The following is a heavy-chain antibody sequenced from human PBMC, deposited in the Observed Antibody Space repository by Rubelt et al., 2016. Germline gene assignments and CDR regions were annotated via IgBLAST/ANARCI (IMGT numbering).Heavy chain of an antibody. CDR1: GSTFTRNG. Sequence: QVQLVQSGAEVKKPGASVKVSCKASGSTFTRNGFSWVRQAPGQGLEWMGWISGYNGNTHYAQKFQGRVTMATDTSTTTAYMELRSLRSDDSAVYYCARTGLDCKNGVCYDYWGQGTLVIVSS. D-gene: IGHD2-8*01. CDR2: ISGYNGNT. CDR3: ARTGLDCKNGVCYDY. J-gene: IGHJ4*02. V-gene: IGHV1-18*01.